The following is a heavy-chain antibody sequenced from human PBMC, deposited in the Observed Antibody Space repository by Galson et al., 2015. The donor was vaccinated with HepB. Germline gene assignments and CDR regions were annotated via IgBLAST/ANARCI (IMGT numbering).Heavy chain of an antibody. J-gene: IGHJ4*02. Sequence: QSGAEVKKPGESVKISCKASGYTFTNYWIGWVRQIPGKGLEWMGIIYPGDSDTRNNPSFQGQVTISVDRSITTAYLQWSSLQASDTAMYYCVRRGFDYWGQGTLVTVSS. CDR3: VRRGFDY. CDR2: IYPGDSDT. CDR1: GYTFTNYW. V-gene: IGHV5-51*03.